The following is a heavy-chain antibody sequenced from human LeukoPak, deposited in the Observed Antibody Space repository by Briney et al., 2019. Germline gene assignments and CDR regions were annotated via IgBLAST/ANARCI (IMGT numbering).Heavy chain of an antibody. V-gene: IGHV3-48*04. J-gene: IGHJ4*02. Sequence: PGGSLRLSCAASGFTFNRHWMTWVRQAPGKGLEWVSYISSSGSTIYYADSVKGRFTISRDNAKNSLYLQMNGLRAEDTAVYYCARVGSGYYLLFDYWGQGALVTVSS. CDR2: ISSSGSTI. D-gene: IGHD3-3*01. CDR3: ARVGSGYYLLFDY. CDR1: GFTFNRHW.